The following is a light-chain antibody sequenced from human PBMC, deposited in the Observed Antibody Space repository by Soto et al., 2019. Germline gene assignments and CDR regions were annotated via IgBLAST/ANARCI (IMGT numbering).Light chain of an antibody. J-gene: IGLJ2*01. V-gene: IGLV2-23*02. CDR1: SSDVGSYNL. CDR2: EVS. Sequence: QSALTQPASVSGSPGQSITISCTGTSSDVGSYNLVSWYQHHQGKAPKLMIYEVSKRPSGISNRFSGSKSGNTASLTISGLQAEDGADYYCCSYAGSSTAVLFGGGTKVTV. CDR3: CSYAGSSTAVL.